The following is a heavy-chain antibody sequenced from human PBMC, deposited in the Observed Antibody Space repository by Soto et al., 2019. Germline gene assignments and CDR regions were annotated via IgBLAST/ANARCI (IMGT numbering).Heavy chain of an antibody. CDR2: ISANNGNT. J-gene: IGHJ4*02. Sequence: ASVKVSCKASGYTFTNNGISWIRQAPGQGLEWMGWISANNGNTKYAQNFQGRVTMTTDTSTSTAYVELRSLRSDDTAVYYCARSSTSGIYYYYYWGQGTLVTVSS. V-gene: IGHV1-18*01. CDR1: GYTFTNNG. CDR3: ARSSTSGIYYYYY. D-gene: IGHD3-10*01.